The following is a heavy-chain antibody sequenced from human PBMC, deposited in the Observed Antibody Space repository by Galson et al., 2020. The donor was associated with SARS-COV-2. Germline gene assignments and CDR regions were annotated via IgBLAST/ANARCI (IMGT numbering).Heavy chain of an antibody. CDR1: GFMFSDYA. V-gene: IGHV3-64D*06. Sequence: GGSLRLSCSASGFMFSDYAMHWVRQAPGKGLEYVSAISSNGETSFYANSVNGRFTMSRDNSKNMFYLQMTALRLEDTAFYFCLSYSSTRQNQWGQGTLVPVSS. CDR3: LSYSSTRQNQ. J-gene: IGHJ4*02. D-gene: IGHD2-2*01. CDR2: ISSNGETS.